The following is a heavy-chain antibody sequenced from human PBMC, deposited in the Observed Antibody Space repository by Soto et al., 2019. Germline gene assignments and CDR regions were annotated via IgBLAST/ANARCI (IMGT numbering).Heavy chain of an antibody. CDR2: INHSGGT. V-gene: IGHV4-34*01. J-gene: IGHJ4*02. CDR1: GGSFRGYY. Sequence: QVRLQQWGAGLLKPSETLALTCAVHGGSFRGYYWSWIRQPPGKGLEWIGEINHSGGTNYNPSLKSRVSISVDASKHQFSLQLSSVNAADTAVYYCARLWSSNEGSSWGQGTLVAVSS. D-gene: IGHD2-21*01. CDR3: ARLWSSNEGSS.